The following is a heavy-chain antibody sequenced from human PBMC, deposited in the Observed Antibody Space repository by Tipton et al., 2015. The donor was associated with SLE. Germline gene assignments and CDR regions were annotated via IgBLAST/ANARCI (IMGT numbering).Heavy chain of an antibody. V-gene: IGHV3-23*01. J-gene: IGHJ4*02. CDR2: ISGSGDTT. CDR1: GFTFSSYS. Sequence: SLRLSCAASGFTFSSYSMNWVRQAPGKGLEWVSVISGSGDTTNYADSVKGRFTISRDNSKNTLYLHMNSLNAEDTAEYYCSKEGAWSFDYWGQGTLVTVSS. CDR3: SKEGAWSFDY. D-gene: IGHD2-15*01.